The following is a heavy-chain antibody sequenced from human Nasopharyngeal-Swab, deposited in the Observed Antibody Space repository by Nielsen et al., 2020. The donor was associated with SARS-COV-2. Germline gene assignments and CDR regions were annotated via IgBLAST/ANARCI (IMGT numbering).Heavy chain of an antibody. CDR3: ARGSMVRGQGVVGY. CDR1: GFTFSSYW. V-gene: IGHV3-74*01. J-gene: IGHJ4*02. CDR2: INSDGSST. Sequence: GESLKISCAASGFTFSSYWMHWVRQAPGKGLVWVSRINSDGSSTSYADSVKGRFTISRDNAKNTLYLQMNSLRAEDTAVYYCARGSMVRGQGVVGYWGQGTLVTVSS. D-gene: IGHD3-10*01.